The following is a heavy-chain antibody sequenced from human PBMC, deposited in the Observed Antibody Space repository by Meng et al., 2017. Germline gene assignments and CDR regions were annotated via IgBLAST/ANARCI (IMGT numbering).Heavy chain of an antibody. D-gene: IGHD6-25*01. CDR1: GYNFPDYY. CDR2: INPKSGDT. J-gene: IGHJ4*02. CDR3: ARDEDISAAGKLFGDY. Sequence: VQLLQSGPKVRKPGASVKVSCKPSGYNFPDYYIHWGRRAPGQGLEWMGRINPKSGDTHYAQKFQARVTMTGDTSISTAYMELSGLRSDDTAMYYCARDEDISAAGKLFGDYWGQGTLVTVSS. V-gene: IGHV1-2*06.